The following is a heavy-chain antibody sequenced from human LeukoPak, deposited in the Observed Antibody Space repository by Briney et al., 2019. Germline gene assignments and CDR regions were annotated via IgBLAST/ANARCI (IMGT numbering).Heavy chain of an antibody. D-gene: IGHD5-18*01. V-gene: IGHV3-30*04. Sequence: GGSLRLSCAASGFTFSSYAMHWVRQAPGKGLEWVAVISYDGSNKYYADSVKGRFTISRDNSKNTLYLQMNSLRAEDTAVYYCARGRLIQLLDYWGQGTLVTVSS. CDR3: ARGRLIQLLDY. CDR2: ISYDGSNK. J-gene: IGHJ4*02. CDR1: GFTFSSYA.